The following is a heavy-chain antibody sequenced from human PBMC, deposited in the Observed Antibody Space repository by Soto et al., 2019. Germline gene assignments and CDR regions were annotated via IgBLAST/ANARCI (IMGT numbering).Heavy chain of an antibody. D-gene: IGHD2-21*01. CDR3: ARELIGFTVDP. CDR2: LNSYGTIT. Sequence: EVQLVESGGTLVQPGGSLRLSCAASGFTFSSYWMHWVRQTPGKVLVWVSRLNSYGTITNYAYTVNGRFTIYRDNAKNTQYLQMSSLRVDDTAVYYCARELIGFTVDPWGQGTLVTVSS. CDR1: GFTFSSYW. V-gene: IGHV3-74*01. J-gene: IGHJ5*02.